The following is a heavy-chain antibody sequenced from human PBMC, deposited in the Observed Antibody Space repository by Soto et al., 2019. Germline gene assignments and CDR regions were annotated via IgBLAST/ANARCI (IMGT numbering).Heavy chain of an antibody. Sequence: GESLKLSCKSSGYSFTTYWIGCVLQLPGKCLEWMVTIYPGDSDTRYSPSFQGQVSISADKSISAAYLQWSSLKASYTAMYYCARRFLLYDGFDLWGQGTMVTVSS. D-gene: IGHD1-26*01. V-gene: IGHV5-51*01. CDR3: ARRFLLYDGFDL. CDR1: GYSFTTYW. J-gene: IGHJ3*01. CDR2: IYPGDSDT.